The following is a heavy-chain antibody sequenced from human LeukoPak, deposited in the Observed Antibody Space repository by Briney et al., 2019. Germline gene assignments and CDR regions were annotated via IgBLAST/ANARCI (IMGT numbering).Heavy chain of an antibody. J-gene: IGHJ4*02. CDR2: IRDSGDNT. CDR1: GFSFSDHY. CDR3: TRDDAVGGGYLDY. D-gene: IGHD6-19*01. V-gene: IGHV3-23*01. Sequence: GGSLRLSCAASGFSFSDHYMDWVRQAPGKGLEWVSAIRDSGDNTYYADSVKGRFTISRDKSKNTLFLQMNSLRAEDTAIYYCTRDDAVGGGYLDYWGQGVLVTVSS.